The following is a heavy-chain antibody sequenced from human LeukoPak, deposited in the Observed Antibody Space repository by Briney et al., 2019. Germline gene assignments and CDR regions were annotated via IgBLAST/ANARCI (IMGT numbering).Heavy chain of an antibody. J-gene: IGHJ3*02. CDR1: GFTFSSYA. D-gene: IGHD6-13*01. Sequence: PGGSLRLSCAASGFTFSSYAMSWVRQAPGKGLEWVSAISGSGGSTYYADSVKGRFTISRDNSKNMLYLQMNSLRAEDTAVYYCAEDRAPLVGAFDIWGQGTMVTVSS. CDR2: ISGSGGST. V-gene: IGHV3-23*01. CDR3: AEDRAPLVGAFDI.